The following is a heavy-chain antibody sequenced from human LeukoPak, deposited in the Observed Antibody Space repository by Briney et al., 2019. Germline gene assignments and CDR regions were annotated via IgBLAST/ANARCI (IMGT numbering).Heavy chain of an antibody. V-gene: IGHV3-74*01. CDR2: VNSDGRST. D-gene: IGHD3-3*01. CDR3: ARGYGFWRKDI. CDR1: GFTFSSYW. Sequence: GGSLRLSCAASGFTFSSYWMHWVRQAPGKGLVWVSHVNSDGRSTNYADSVKGRFTISRDNAKNTLYLQMNSLTAEDTAVYYCARGYGFWRKDIWGQGTMVTVSS. J-gene: IGHJ3*02.